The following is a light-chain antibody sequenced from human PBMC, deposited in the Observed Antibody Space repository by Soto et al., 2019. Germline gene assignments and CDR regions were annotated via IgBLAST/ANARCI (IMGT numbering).Light chain of an antibody. CDR1: QSVSSSY. J-gene: IGKJ5*01. Sequence: EIVLTQSSGPLSLFPGERATLSRRGSQSVSSSYLAWYQQKPGQAPRLLIYGASSRATGIPDRFSGSGSGTDFSLTISRLEPEDFAVYYCQQYGSSPPITFGQGTRLEIK. V-gene: IGKV3-20*01. CDR3: QQYGSSPPIT. CDR2: GAS.